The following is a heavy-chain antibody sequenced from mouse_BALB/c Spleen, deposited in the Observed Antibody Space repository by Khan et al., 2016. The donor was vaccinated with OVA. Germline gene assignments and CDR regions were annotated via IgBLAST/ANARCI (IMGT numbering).Heavy chain of an antibody. CDR2: INPNNGGT. V-gene: IGHV1-18*01. J-gene: IGHJ3*01. CDR3: EMGVYGSRGAGVAY. Sequence: EVQLHQSGPELVKPGASVKIPCKASGYTFTDYNMDWVKQSHGKSLEWIGDINPNNGGTIYNQKFKGKATLTVDKSSSTAYMELRSLTSEDTAVFYGEMGVYGSRGAGVAYWGQGTLVTVSA. CDR1: GYTFTDYN. D-gene: IGHD1-1*01.